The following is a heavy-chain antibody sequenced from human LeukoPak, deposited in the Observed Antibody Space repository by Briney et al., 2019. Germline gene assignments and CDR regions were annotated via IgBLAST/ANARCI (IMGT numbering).Heavy chain of an antibody. CDR3: ARGDSSGYYFFDY. V-gene: IGHV3-7*01. J-gene: IGHJ4*02. CDR1: GFTFSSYW. CDR2: IKQDGSEK. D-gene: IGHD3-22*01. Sequence: PGGSLRLSCAASGFTFSSYWMSWVRQAPGKGLEWVANIKQDGSEKYYVDSVKGRFTISRDNAKNSLYLQMNSLRSEHMAVYYGARGDSSGYYFFDYWGQGTLVTVSS.